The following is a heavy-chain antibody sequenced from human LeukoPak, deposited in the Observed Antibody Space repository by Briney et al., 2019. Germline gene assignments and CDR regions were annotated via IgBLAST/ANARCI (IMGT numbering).Heavy chain of an antibody. CDR1: GFTFSSYE. CDR2: ISSSGSTI. J-gene: IGHJ4*02. CDR3: AREEWLSRGLDY. Sequence: GGSLRLSCAASGFTFSSYEMNWVRQAPGKGLEWVSYISSSGSTIYYADSVKSRFTISRDNAKNSLYLQMNSLRAEDTAVYYCAREEWLSRGLDYWGQGTLVTVSS. V-gene: IGHV3-48*03. D-gene: IGHD6-19*01.